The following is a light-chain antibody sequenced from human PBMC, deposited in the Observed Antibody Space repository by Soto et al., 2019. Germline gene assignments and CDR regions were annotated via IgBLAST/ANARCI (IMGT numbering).Light chain of an antibody. CDR1: SSDLAIYNY. CDR3: SSYTDSINYV. Sequence: QSVLTQPASVSRSPGQSITISCTVTSSDLAIYNYVSWYQQQPGKAPKLMIYQVTNRPSGVSNRFSGSRSGNTASLTISGLQAEDEADYYCSSYTDSINYVFGTWSKVTVL. V-gene: IGLV2-14*01. CDR2: QVT. J-gene: IGLJ1*01.